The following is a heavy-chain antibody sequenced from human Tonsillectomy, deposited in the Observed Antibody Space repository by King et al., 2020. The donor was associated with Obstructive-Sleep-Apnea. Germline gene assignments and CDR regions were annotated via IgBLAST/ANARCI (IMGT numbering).Heavy chain of an antibody. V-gene: IGHV2-26*01. CDR2: NFSDDQK. Sequence: TLKESGPVLVKPTETLTLTCTVSGFSLRSARVGVSWIRQPPGKALEWPAQNFSDDQKSYSTSLKTRLTISKDTSKSQVVLTMTNMDPVDTATYYCARLPNMILGYHDYWGQGTLVTVSS. CDR1: GFSLRSARVG. CDR3: ARLPNMILGYHDY. J-gene: IGHJ4*02. D-gene: IGHD3-22*01.